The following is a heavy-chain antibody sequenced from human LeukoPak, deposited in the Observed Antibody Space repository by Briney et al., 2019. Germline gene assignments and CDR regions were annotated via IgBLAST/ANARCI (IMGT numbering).Heavy chain of an antibody. CDR2: IVVGSGNT. CDR1: GFTFTISA. V-gene: IGHV1-58*01. D-gene: IGHD2-15*01. J-gene: IGHJ5*02. Sequence: GTSVKVSCKASGFTFTISAVQWVRQARGQRLEWIGWIVVGSGNTNYAQKFQERVTITRDMSTSTAYMELSSLRSEVTAVYYCAAYCSGGSCYSYNWFDPWGQGTLVTVSS. CDR3: AAYCSGGSCYSYNWFDP.